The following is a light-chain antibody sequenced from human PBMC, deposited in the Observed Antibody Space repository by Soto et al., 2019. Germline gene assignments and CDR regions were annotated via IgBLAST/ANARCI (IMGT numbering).Light chain of an antibody. J-gene: IGLJ1*01. Sequence: QSVLTQPPSASGSPGQSVTISCTGTSSDVGSCKFVSWYQQYPGKAPKLIIFEVSQRPSGVSERFSGFKSGNTASLTVSGLQAEDEADYYCSSCGGSNNPYVFGTGTKVTVL. CDR2: EVS. CDR1: SSDVGSCKF. CDR3: SSCGGSNNPYV. V-gene: IGLV2-8*01.